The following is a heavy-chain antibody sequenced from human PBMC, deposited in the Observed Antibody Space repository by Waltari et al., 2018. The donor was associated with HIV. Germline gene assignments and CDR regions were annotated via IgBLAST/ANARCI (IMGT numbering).Heavy chain of an antibody. D-gene: IGHD3-22*01. CDR3: ARGERIPMIGGGTPGAFDI. V-gene: IGHV4-61*02. Sequence: QVQLQESGPGLVKPSQTLSLTCTVSAGFISSGSYYWSWIRQPARKGLEWIGRIYGSGSTNYNPSLKSRVTISVDTSKNQFSLRLSSVTAADTAVYYCARGERIPMIGGGTPGAFDIWGQGTRVTVSS. CDR1: AGFISSGSYY. J-gene: IGHJ3*02. CDR2: IYGSGST.